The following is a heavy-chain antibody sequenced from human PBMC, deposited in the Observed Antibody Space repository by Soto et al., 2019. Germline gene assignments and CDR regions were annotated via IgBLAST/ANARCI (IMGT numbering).Heavy chain of an antibody. CDR1: GFTFSSYA. J-gene: IGHJ4*02. V-gene: IGHV3-23*01. Sequence: PGGSLRLSCAASGFTFSSYAMSWVRQAPGKGLEWVSAISGSGGSTYSADSVKGRFTISRDNSKNTLYLQMNSLRAEDTAVYYCAKDQTYGSGSYYFSNFDYWGQGTLVTVSS. CDR2: ISGSGGST. CDR3: AKDQTYGSGSYYFSNFDY. D-gene: IGHD3-10*01.